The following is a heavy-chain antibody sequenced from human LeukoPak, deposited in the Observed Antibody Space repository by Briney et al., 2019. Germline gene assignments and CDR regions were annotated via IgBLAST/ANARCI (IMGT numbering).Heavy chain of an antibody. J-gene: IGHJ6*03. CDR1: GGSLSGYF. CDR2: IHHTGAT. D-gene: IGHD3-9*01. V-gene: IGHV4-34*01. CDR3: ARGRLDYYYMDV. Sequence: SETLSLTCAVYGGSLSGYFWSWIRQPPGKGLEWIGEIHHTGATNYKPSLKSRVSISLDMSKNQLSLEMRSVTAADTAAYYCARGRLDYYYMDVWGRGTTVTVSS.